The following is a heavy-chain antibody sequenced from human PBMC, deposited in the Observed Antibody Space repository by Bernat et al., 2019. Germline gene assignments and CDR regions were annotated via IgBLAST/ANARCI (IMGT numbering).Heavy chain of an antibody. CDR2: IKSLFDAGTT. CDR1: GFTSTNAW. Sequence: EVQLVESGGGLVKPGGSLRLSCAASGFTSTNAWMTWVRQAPGKGLEWVGRIKSLFDAGTTDYAAPVKGRFTISRDGSKNTLYLQMDSLTTEDTAVYYCTTPLRREDYVIYWGQGTLVTVSS. CDR3: TTPLRREDYVIY. V-gene: IGHV3-15*01. J-gene: IGHJ4*02. D-gene: IGHD3-10*01.